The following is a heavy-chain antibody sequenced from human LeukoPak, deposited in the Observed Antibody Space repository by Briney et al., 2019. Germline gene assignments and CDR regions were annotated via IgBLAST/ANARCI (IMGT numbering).Heavy chain of an antibody. V-gene: IGHV1-69*01. CDR1: GGTFSSYA. J-gene: IGHJ6*02. D-gene: IGHD1-26*01. Sequence: SVEVSCKASGGTFSSYAISWVRQAPGQGLEWMGGIIPIFGTANYAQKFQGRVTITADESTSTAYMELSSLRSEDTAVYYCASAVVGATDYYYYGMDVWGQGTTVTVSS. CDR2: IIPIFGTA. CDR3: ASAVVGATDYYYYGMDV.